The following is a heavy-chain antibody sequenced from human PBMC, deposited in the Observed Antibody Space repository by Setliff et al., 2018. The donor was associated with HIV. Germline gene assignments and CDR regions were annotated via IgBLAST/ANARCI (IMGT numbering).Heavy chain of an antibody. J-gene: IGHJ6*03. CDR3: ARGGGGSWFDKPTYYYMDV. V-gene: IGHV4-34*01. CDR2: INHSGSI. D-gene: IGHD3-10*01. CDR1: GGSFNGYY. Sequence: SETLSLTCAVYGGSFNGYYWNWIRQSPGKGLEWIGEINHSGSINYNPTLMSRLTISIDTSKNQFSLKLTSVTAADAALYFCARGGGGSWFDKPTYYYMDVWGKGTTVTVSS.